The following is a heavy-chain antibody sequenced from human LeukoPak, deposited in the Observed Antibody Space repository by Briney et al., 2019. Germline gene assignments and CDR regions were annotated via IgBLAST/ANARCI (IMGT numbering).Heavy chain of an antibody. J-gene: IGHJ4*02. CDR1: GYTFTGYY. D-gene: IGHD6-19*01. Sequence: ASVKVSCKASGYTFTGYYMHWVRQAPGQGLEWMGWINPNSGGTNYAQKFQGRVTMTRDTSISTAYMELSRLRSDDTAVYYCARGSGWFTALTDQNDYWGQGTLVTVSS. V-gene: IGHV1-2*02. CDR2: INPNSGGT. CDR3: ARGSGWFTALTDQNDY.